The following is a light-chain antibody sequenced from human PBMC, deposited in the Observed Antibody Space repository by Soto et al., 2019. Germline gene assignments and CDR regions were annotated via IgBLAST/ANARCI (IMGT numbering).Light chain of an antibody. CDR2: LGS. CDR1: QSLLHSNGNSY. J-gene: IGKJ5*01. CDR3: VQALQTTLT. V-gene: IGKV2-28*01. Sequence: EIVMTQSPLSLSVTPGESASISCRSSQSLLHSNGNSYFDWYLQKPGQSPQLLISLGSNRASGVPDRCRSDGSGNDFTLNISRVEGEDVVVDYCVQALQTTLTGGQRTRVEIK.